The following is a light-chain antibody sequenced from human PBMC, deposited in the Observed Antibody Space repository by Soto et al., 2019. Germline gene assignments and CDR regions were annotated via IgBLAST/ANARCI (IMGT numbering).Light chain of an antibody. V-gene: IGKV1-39*01. J-gene: IGKJ5*01. Sequence: QMTQSPSSLSASLGENVNITCRASQTIRKYLNWYQQKPPKAPKLXIYTASRLHSGVPSRFSGSGSETDFTLTINNLQPEDFATYYCQQSYITPPITFGQGTRLEI. CDR3: QQSYITPPIT. CDR1: QTIRKY. CDR2: TAS.